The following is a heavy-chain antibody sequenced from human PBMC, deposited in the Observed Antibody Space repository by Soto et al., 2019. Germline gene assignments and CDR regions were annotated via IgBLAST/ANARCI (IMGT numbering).Heavy chain of an antibody. CDR2: INPNSGGT. J-gene: IGHJ3*02. D-gene: IGHD6-19*01. Sequence: ASVKVSCMASGYTFTGYYMHWVRQAPGQGLEGMGWINPNSGGTNYAQKFQGWVTMTRDTSISKAYMELSRLRSDDTAVYYCARGDSPYSSGWKAFDIWGQGTMVTVSS. CDR1: GYTFTGYY. V-gene: IGHV1-2*04. CDR3: ARGDSPYSSGWKAFDI.